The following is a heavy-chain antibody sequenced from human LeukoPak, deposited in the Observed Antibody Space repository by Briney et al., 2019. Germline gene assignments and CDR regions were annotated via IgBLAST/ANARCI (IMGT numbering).Heavy chain of an antibody. CDR1: GYTFTGYY. J-gene: IGHJ3*02. CDR2: INPNSGGT. Sequence: GASVKVSCKXSGYTFTGYYMHWVRQAPGQGLEWMGWINPNSGGTNYAQKFQGRVTMTRDTSISTAYMELSRLRSDDTAVYYCARDRVRYDYYDSSGYDAFDIWGQGTMVTVSS. D-gene: IGHD3-22*01. V-gene: IGHV1-2*02. CDR3: ARDRVRYDYYDSSGYDAFDI.